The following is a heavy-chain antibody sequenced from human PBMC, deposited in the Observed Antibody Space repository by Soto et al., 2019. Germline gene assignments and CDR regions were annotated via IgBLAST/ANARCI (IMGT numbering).Heavy chain of an antibody. Sequence: ASVKVSCKASGYTFTSYGISWVRQATGQGLEWMGWMNPNSGNTGYAQKFQGRVTMTRNTSISTAYMELSSLRSEDTAVYYCARAFSPDFWSGYYIGYYYYGMDVWGQGTTVTVSS. J-gene: IGHJ6*02. D-gene: IGHD3-3*01. CDR3: ARAFSPDFWSGYYIGYYYYGMDV. V-gene: IGHV1-8*02. CDR2: MNPNSGNT. CDR1: GYTFTSYG.